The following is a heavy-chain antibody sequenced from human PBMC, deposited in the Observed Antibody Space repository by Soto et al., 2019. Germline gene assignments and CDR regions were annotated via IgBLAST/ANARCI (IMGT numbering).Heavy chain of an antibody. CDR3: ARDRTMVRGRASYGMDV. D-gene: IGHD3-10*01. CDR1: GYTFTSYY. CDR2: INPSGGST. V-gene: IGHV1-46*01. J-gene: IGHJ6*02. Sequence: ASVKVSCKASGYTFTSYYMHWVRQAPGQGLEWMGIINPSGGSTSYAQKFQGRVTMTRDTSTSTVYMELSSLRSEDTAVYYCARDRTMVRGRASYGMDVWSQGTTVTVS.